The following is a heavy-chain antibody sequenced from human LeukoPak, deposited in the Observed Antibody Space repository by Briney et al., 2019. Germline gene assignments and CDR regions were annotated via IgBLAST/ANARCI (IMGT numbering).Heavy chain of an antibody. Sequence: PSETLSLTCAVYGGSFSGYYWSWIRQPPGKGLEWIGEINHSGSTNYNPSLKSRVTISVDTSKNQFSLKLSSVTAADTAVYYCARGRLYGVYRRNFLDYWGQGTLVTVSS. CDR1: GGSFSGYY. CDR3: ARGRLYGVYRRNFLDY. J-gene: IGHJ4*02. CDR2: INHSGST. D-gene: IGHD4-17*01. V-gene: IGHV4-34*01.